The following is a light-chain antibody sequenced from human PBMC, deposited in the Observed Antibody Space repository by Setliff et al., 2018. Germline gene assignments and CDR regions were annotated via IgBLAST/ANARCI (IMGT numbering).Light chain of an antibody. CDR3: CPYRSDITLYV. V-gene: IGLV2-14*03. CDR2: DVG. CDR1: SSDVGAYRY. Sequence: QSVLTQPASVSGSPGQSITISCTGTSSDVGAYRYVSWYQQHPGKVPKLLIYDVGSRPSGLSHRFSGSKSGNTASLTISGLQPEDEADYFCCPYRSDITLYVFGTGTKGTVL. J-gene: IGLJ1*01.